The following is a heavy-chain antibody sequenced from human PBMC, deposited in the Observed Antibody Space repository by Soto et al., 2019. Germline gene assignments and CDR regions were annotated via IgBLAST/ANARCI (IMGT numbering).Heavy chain of an antibody. V-gene: IGHV1-2*02. Sequence: QLHLVQSGAVVKKPGASVTVSCSASGYPVTAYYMHWVRQAPGRGLEWMGGINPATGAAKYTQTFQGRVTMPRGTSTSTVFMELSGLTSEGTAGFYCARGGGVGVAGSAAFDMWGQGTLVTVSS. J-gene: IGHJ3*02. CDR2: INPATGAA. CDR3: ARGGGVGVAGSAAFDM. D-gene: IGHD3-3*01. CDR1: GYPVTAYY.